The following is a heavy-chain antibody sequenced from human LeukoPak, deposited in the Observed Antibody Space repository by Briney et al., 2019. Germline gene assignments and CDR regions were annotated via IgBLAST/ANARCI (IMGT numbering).Heavy chain of an antibody. J-gene: IGHJ6*02. CDR1: GDCGDSFSSYF. Sequence: PSETLSLTCTVSGDCGDSFSSYFWTWLRQPPGKGLEWIGFSGSTNYNPSLKSRVTMAIDTSKRHFFLTLSSVTAADTAVYYCARTRRHYYGSGRNLTPWPAGLDVWGQGTTVTVS. V-gene: IGHV4-59*01. CDR2: SGST. D-gene: IGHD3-10*01. CDR3: ARTRRHYYGSGRNLTPWPAGLDV.